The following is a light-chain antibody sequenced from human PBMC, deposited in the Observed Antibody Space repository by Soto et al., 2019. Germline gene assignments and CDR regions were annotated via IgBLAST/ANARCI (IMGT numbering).Light chain of an antibody. Sequence: DIVMTQSPDSLAVSLGERATINCKSSQSVLFSPNNKNYLAWYQQKPGQPPKLLIYWASTRESGVPARFSGSGSGTDFILTISSLQAEDVAFYYCQQYHSAPQTFGQGTKVEIK. CDR1: QSVLFSPNNKNY. J-gene: IGKJ1*01. V-gene: IGKV4-1*01. CDR2: WAS. CDR3: QQYHSAPQT.